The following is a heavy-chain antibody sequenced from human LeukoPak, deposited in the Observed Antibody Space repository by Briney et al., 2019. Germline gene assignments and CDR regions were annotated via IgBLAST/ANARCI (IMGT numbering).Heavy chain of an antibody. J-gene: IGHJ4*02. CDR2: VNARGYST. CDR3: ANLGSSELRVPASQGN. CDR1: GFSVSSYY. Sequence: GGSLRLSCAATGFSVSSYYMNWVRQAPGKGLEWVTAVNARGYSTYYADSVKGRFTISRDNSKNTVFLQMSSLRVEDTAVYYCANLGSSELRVPASQGNWGQGTLVTVSS. D-gene: IGHD2-2*01. V-gene: IGHV3-23*01.